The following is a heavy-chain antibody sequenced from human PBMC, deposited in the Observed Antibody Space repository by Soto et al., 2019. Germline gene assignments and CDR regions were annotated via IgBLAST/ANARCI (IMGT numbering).Heavy chain of an antibody. Sequence: GGSLRLSCAASGFTFSSYGMHWVRQAPGKGLEWVAVISYDGSNKYYADSVKGRFTISRDNSKNTLYLQMNSLRAEDTAVYYCAKDLPRIAAAARRFDYWGQGTLVTVSS. CDR1: GFTFSSYG. D-gene: IGHD6-13*01. V-gene: IGHV3-30*18. J-gene: IGHJ4*02. CDR2: ISYDGSNK. CDR3: AKDLPRIAAAARRFDY.